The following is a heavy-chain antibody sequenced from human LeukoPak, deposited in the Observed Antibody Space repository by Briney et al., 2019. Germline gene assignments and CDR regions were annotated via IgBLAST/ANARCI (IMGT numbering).Heavy chain of an antibody. CDR2: ISGSGGST. J-gene: IGHJ5*02. D-gene: IGHD3-16*01. CDR1: GFTFSSYA. CDR3: ARDPWPSTFGGVVNH. V-gene: IGHV3-23*01. Sequence: GGSLRLSCAASGFTFSSYAMSWVRQAPGKGLEWVSAISGSGGSTYYADSVKGRFTISRDNSKNTLYLQMNSLRAEDTAVYYCARDPWPSTFGGVVNHWGQGTLVTVSS.